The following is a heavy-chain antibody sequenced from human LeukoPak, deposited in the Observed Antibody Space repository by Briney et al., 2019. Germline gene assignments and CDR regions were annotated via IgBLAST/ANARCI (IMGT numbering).Heavy chain of an antibody. CDR1: GFIVSSNY. J-gene: IGHJ5*01. CDR3: AKDRYCISTNCPYDS. V-gene: IGHV3-53*01. CDR2: FYGGRIT. Sequence: GGSLRLSCAASGFIVSSNYLSWVRQTPGKGLEWVSVFYGGRITYYADSVKGRFTMSRDNSNNMLFLQMNSLRAEDTAVYYCAKDRYCISTNCPYDSWGQGTLVTVSS. D-gene: IGHD2-2*01.